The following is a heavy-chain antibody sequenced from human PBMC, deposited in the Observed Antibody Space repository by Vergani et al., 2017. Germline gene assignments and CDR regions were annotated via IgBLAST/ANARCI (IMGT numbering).Heavy chain of an antibody. Sequence: QVQLQESGPGLVKPSQTLSLTCTVSGGSISSGDYYWSWIRQPPGKGLEWIGYIYYSGSTYYNPSLKSRVSMAVDTSKNQFSLNLTSVTAADTAMYYCVAAQGGDVPHDKRGYFFYGMDVWGQGTTVTVSS. V-gene: IGHV4-30-4*08. CDR2: IYYSGST. CDR1: GGSISSGDYY. J-gene: IGHJ6*02. CDR3: VAAQGGDVPHDKRGYFFYGMDV. D-gene: IGHD3-22*01.